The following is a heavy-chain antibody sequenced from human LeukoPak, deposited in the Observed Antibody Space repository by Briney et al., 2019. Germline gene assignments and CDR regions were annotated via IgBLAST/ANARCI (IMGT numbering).Heavy chain of an antibody. CDR3: ARDSYYDSSGYPSPSMDV. CDR2: ISAYNGHT. D-gene: IGHD3-22*01. V-gene: IGHV1-18*01. CDR1: GYTFNSYG. J-gene: IGHJ6*03. Sequence: ASVKVSCKASGYTFNSYGISWVRQAPGQGLEWMGWISAYNGHTNYAQKFQGRVAITADESTSTAYMELSSLRSEDTAVYYCARDSYYDSSGYPSPSMDVWGKGTTVTISS.